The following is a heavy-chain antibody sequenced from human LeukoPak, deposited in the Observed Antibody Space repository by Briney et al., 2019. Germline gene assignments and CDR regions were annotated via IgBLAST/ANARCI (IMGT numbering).Heavy chain of an antibody. Sequence: QPGGSLRLSCAASGFTFSNSWMHWVRQAPGKGLVWVSCINGDGSMPTYADSVKGRFTISRDNAKNTLSLHMNSLRAGDTGVYYCARDGGNYSPQDYWGQGTLVTVSS. CDR3: ARDGGNYSPQDY. D-gene: IGHD4/OR15-4a*01. J-gene: IGHJ4*02. CDR2: INGDGSMP. V-gene: IGHV3-74*01. CDR1: GFTFSNSW.